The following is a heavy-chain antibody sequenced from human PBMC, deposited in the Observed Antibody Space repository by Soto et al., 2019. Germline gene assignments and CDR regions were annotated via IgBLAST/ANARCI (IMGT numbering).Heavy chain of an antibody. Sequence: ASVKVSCKASGGTFSSYAISWVRQAPGQGLEWMGGTIPIFGTANYAQKFQGRVTITADKSTSTAYMELSSLRSEDTAVYYCVWGHFYPKPRAIEWAPKRRYYFDYWGQGTLVTVSS. V-gene: IGHV1-69*06. CDR1: GGTFSSYA. D-gene: IGHD3-3*02. CDR3: VWGHFYPKPRAIEWAPKRRYYFDY. CDR2: TIPIFGTA. J-gene: IGHJ4*02.